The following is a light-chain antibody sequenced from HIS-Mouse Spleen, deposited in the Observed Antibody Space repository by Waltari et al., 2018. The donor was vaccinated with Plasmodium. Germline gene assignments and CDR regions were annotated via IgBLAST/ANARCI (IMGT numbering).Light chain of an antibody. CDR2: LGS. J-gene: IGKJ1*01. CDR1: QSLLHSNGYNY. V-gene: IGKV2-28*01. Sequence: DIVMTQSPLSLPVTPGEPASISCRSSQSLLHSNGYNYLDWYLQKPGQSPQLLIYLGSNRASGVPDRFSGSGSGTDFTLTISCLQSEDFATYYCQQYYSFPQTFGQGTKVEIK. CDR3: QQYYSFPQT.